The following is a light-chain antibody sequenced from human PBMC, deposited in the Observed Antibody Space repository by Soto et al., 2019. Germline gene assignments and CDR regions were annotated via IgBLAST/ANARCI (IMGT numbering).Light chain of an antibody. J-gene: IGKJ4*01. CDR2: GAS. Sequence: EVVLTQSPGTLSLSPGERAALSCRASQSVSANYLAWYQQKPGQAPRLLISGASNRATGIPDRFSGSGSGTDFTLAISRLEPEDVAVYFCQQYGDLPITFGGGTKVEIK. CDR1: QSVSANY. CDR3: QQYGDLPIT. V-gene: IGKV3-20*01.